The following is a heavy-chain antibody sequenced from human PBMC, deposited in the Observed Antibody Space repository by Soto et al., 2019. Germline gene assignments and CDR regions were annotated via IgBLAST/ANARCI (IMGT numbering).Heavy chain of an antibody. J-gene: IGHJ6*02. D-gene: IGHD2-2*01. CDR3: ARDLGRIVVVPAANYYYYGMDV. V-gene: IGHV1-69*13. CDR1: GGTFSSYA. Sequence: ASVKVSCQASGGTFSSYAISWVRPAPGQGLEWMGGIIPIFGTANYEQKFQGRFTIPADESTSTAYMELSSLRSEDTAVYYCARDLGRIVVVPAANYYYYGMDVWGQGTTVTVSS. CDR2: IIPIFGTA.